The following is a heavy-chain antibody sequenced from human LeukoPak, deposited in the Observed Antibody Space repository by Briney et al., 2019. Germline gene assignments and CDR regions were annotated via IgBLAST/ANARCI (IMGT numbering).Heavy chain of an antibody. Sequence: PGGSLRLSCAASGFIFSNSEMNWVRQAPGKGLEWVSYISTSGSTTYYADSVKGRFTISRDNARKSLYLQMKSLRAEDTALYYCARNSLSRRGAFDIWGQGTMVTVSS. CDR1: GFIFSNSE. D-gene: IGHD3-10*01. V-gene: IGHV3-48*03. J-gene: IGHJ3*02. CDR3: ARNSLSRRGAFDI. CDR2: ISTSGSTT.